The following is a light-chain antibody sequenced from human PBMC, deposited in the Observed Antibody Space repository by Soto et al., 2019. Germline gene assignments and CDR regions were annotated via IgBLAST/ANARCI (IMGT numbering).Light chain of an antibody. Sequence: QSVLTQPPSVSAAPGQTVTISCTGSSSNVGNNYVSCSHQNPQTAPNLLLYDNDKKPSGIPAQFSGSSSGASATLGITGGLTGDDAAYFCLTWDSSLSVIVVFGGGTQLTVL. CDR3: LTWDSSLSVIVV. CDR2: DND. CDR1: SSNVGNNY. V-gene: IGLV1-51*01. J-gene: IGLJ2*01.